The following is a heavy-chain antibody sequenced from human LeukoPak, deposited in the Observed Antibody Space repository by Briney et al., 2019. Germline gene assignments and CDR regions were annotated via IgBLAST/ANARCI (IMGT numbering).Heavy chain of an antibody. V-gene: IGHV3-30*18. CDR2: ISYDGSNK. D-gene: IGHD3-22*01. CDR3: AKVPYYYDSSGYWDAFDI. CDR1: GFTFSSYG. Sequence: GGSLRLSCAASGFTFSSYGMHWVRQAPGKGLEWAAVISYDGSNKYYADSVKGRFTISRDNSKNTLYLQMNSLRAEDTAVYYCAKVPYYYDSSGYWDAFDIWGQGTMVTVSS. J-gene: IGHJ3*02.